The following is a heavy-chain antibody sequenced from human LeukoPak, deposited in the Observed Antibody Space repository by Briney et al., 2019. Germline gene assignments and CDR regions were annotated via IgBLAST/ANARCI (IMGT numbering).Heavy chain of an antibody. V-gene: IGHV3-30*02. CDR3: ARANHCFDY. CDR2: IRYDGSNK. J-gene: IGHJ4*02. Sequence: GGSLRLSCAASGFTFSSYGMHWVRQAPGKGLEWVAFIRYDGSNKYYADSVKGRFTISKDNAKNSLYLQMNSLRDEDSAVYYCARANHCFDYWGQGTLVTVSS. CDR1: GFTFSSYG.